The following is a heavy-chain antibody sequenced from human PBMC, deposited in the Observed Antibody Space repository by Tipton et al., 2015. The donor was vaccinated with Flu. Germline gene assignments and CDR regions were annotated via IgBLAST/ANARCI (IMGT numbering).Heavy chain of an antibody. CDR2: VSPKSGDT. CDR3: ARHARGTYYYIDY. Sequence: QLVQSGPEVKKPGASVKVSCKASGYTFTDNHLHWVRQAPGQGLEWMGWVSPKSGDTKYAQKFQGRVTMTRDASINTTYMDLSRLRSDDTAVYYCARHARGTYYYIDYWGHGTQVTVSS. J-gene: IGHJ4*01. V-gene: IGHV1-2*02. D-gene: IGHD2-8*01. CDR1: GYTFTDNH.